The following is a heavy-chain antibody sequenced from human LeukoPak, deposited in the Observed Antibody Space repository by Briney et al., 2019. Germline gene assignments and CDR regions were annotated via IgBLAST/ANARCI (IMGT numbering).Heavy chain of an antibody. CDR1: GGSFSGYY. V-gene: IGHV4-34*01. D-gene: IGHD2-8*01. CDR2: INHSGST. CDR3: ASSVDCTNGVCYKSPFDY. J-gene: IGHJ4*02. Sequence: SETLSLTCAVYGGSFSGYYWSWIRQPPGKGLEWIGEINHSGSTNYNPSLKSRVTISVDTSKNQFSLKLSSVTAADTAVYYCASSVDCTNGVCYKSPFDYWGQGTLVTVSS.